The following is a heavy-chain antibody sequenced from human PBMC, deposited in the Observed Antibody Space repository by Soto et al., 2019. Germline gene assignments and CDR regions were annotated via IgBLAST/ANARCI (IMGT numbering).Heavy chain of an antibody. V-gene: IGHV4-38-2*01. J-gene: IGHJ3*02. Sequence: SETLSLTCAVSGYSISSGYYWGWIRQPPGKGLEWIGSIYHSGSTYYNPSLKSRVTISVDTSKNQFSLKLSSVTAADTAVYYCARQSKWGAFDIWGQGTMVTDSS. CDR3: ARQSKWGAFDI. CDR2: IYHSGST. CDR1: GYSISSGYY. D-gene: IGHD7-27*01.